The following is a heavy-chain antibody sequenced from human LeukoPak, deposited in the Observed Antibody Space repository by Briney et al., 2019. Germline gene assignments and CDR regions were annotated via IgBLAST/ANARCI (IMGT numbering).Heavy chain of an antibody. CDR3: ASSLTYYYDSSGYYY. CDR1: GYTFTGYY. V-gene: IGHV1-69*02. Sequence: SVKVSCKASGYTFTGYYMHWVRQAPGQGLEWMGRIIPILGIANYAQKFQGRVTITADKSTSTAYMELSSLRSEDTAVYYCASSLTYYYDSSGYYYWGQGTLVTVSS. D-gene: IGHD3-22*01. J-gene: IGHJ4*02. CDR2: IIPILGIA.